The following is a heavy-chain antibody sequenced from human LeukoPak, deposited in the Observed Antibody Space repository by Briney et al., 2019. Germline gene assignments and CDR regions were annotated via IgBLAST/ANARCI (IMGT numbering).Heavy chain of an antibody. CDR3: AKDDDWGRFNH. V-gene: IGHV3-23*01. Sequence: GGSLRLSCAASGFTFSSSAMSWVRQAPGKGLEWVSGISPRGDITYYKDSVRGRFTISRDNFKNTVSLQLNSLRAEDTAMYYCAKDDDWGRFNHWGQGTLVTVSS. J-gene: IGHJ1*01. CDR1: GFTFSSSA. CDR2: ISPRGDIT. D-gene: IGHD3-16*01.